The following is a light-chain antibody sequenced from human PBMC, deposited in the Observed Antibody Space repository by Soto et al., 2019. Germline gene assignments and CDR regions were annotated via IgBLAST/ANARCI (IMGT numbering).Light chain of an antibody. J-gene: IGKJ1*01. CDR1: QSISKW. CDR2: MAS. CDR3: QEYNTSWM. V-gene: IGKV1-5*01. Sequence: IQMAQSPSTLSASVGDRVVITCRASQSISKWLAWYQQKPGKAPRLLIYMASTLESGVPSRFSGSGSGTEFTLTISSLQPDDFATYYCQEYNTSWMFGQGTKVDIK.